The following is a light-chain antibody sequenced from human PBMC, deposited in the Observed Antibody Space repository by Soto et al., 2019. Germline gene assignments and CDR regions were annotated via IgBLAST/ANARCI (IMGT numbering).Light chain of an antibody. CDR3: QQRSNWPIFT. CDR1: QSVSSY. J-gene: IGKJ3*01. Sequence: PGERATLSCRASQSVSSYLAWYQQKPGQAPRLLIYDASNRATGIPARFSGSGSGTDFTLTISSLEPGDFAVYYCQQRSNWPIFTFGPGTKVDIK. V-gene: IGKV3-11*01. CDR2: DAS.